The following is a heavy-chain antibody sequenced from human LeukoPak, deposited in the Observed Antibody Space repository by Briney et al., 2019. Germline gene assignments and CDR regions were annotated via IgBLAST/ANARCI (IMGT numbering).Heavy chain of an antibody. J-gene: IGHJ4*02. CDR2: INRDGGRT. CDR3: AKEMLGTRWITYDS. CDR1: GFKFDDYS. V-gene: IGHV3-43*01. Sequence: GGSLRLSCAASGFKFDDYSMNWVRQAPGKGLEWVSLINRDGGRTFYADSVKGRFTISRDNNKNSLYLQMNSLRTDDTALYYCAKEMLGTRWITYDSWGQGTLVTVSS. D-gene: IGHD5-12*01.